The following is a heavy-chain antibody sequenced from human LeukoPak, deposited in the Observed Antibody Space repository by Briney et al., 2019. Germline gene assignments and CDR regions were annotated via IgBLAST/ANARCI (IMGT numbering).Heavy chain of an antibody. J-gene: IGHJ6*02. CDR3: ARDHYDSSGYYPLNYYYGMDV. CDR1: GFTFSSYA. CDR2: ISYDGSNK. Sequence: PGGSLRLSCAASGFTFSSYAMHWVRQAPGKGLEWVVVISYDGSNKYYADSVKGRFTISRDNSKNTLYLQMNSLRAEDTAVYYCARDHYDSSGYYPLNYYYGMDVWGQGTTVTVSS. V-gene: IGHV3-30-3*01. D-gene: IGHD3-22*01.